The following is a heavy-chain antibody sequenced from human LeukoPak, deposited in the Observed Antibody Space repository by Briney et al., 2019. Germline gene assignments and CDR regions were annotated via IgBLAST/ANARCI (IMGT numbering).Heavy chain of an antibody. J-gene: IGHJ6*02. CDR2: ISWDSYNI. CDR3: ARGNRDSSGFYFYYGMDV. CDR1: GFTYDDYA. Sequence: GGSLRLSCAASGFTYDDYAMFWVRQAPGKGLEWVSGISWDSYNIGYAASVKGRFTISRDNAKHSLYLQMNSLRPEDTASYYCARGNRDSSGFYFYYGMDVWGQGTTVTVSS. D-gene: IGHD3-22*01. V-gene: IGHV3-9*01.